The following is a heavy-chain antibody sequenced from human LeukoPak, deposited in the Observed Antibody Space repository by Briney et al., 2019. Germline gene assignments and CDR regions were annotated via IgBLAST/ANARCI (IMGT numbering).Heavy chain of an antibody. CDR2: ISCSGGST. D-gene: IGHD5-18*01. CDR1: GFTVSSNY. Sequence: GGSVRLSCAASGFTVSSNYMSWVRQAPGKGLEWVSAISCSGGSTYYADSVKGRFTISRDNSKNTLYLQMNSLRAEDTAVYYCARGIQLLFYAFDIWGQGTMVTVSS. V-gene: IGHV3-23*01. J-gene: IGHJ3*02. CDR3: ARGIQLLFYAFDI.